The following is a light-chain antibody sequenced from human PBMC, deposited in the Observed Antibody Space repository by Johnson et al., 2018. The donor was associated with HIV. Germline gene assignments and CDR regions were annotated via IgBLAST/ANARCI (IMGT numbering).Light chain of an antibody. CDR3: GTWDSSLSAYV. V-gene: IGLV1-51*01. CDR2: DNN. CDR1: SSNIGNNY. J-gene: IGLJ1*01. Sequence: QSVLTQSPSVSAAPGQKVTISCSGSSSNIGNNYVSWYQQLPGTAPKLLIYDNNKRPSGIPDRFSGSKSGTSATLGITGLQTGDEADDYRGTWDSSLSAYVFVTGTKVTVL.